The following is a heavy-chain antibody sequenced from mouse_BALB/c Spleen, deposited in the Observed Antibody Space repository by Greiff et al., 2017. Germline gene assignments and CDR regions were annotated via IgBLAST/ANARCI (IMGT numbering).Heavy chain of an antibody. J-gene: IGHJ3*01. D-gene: IGHD2-4*01. CDR1: GYSITSDYA. CDR3: TRDYDVAWFAY. V-gene: IGHV3-2*02. CDR2: ISYSGST. Sequence: EVQLQQSGPGLVKPSQSLSLTCTATGYSITSDYAWNWIRQFPGNKLGCMGYISYSGSTSYNPSLNILISITEATSTNQYFLQLNPVTTEYTATYCATRDYDVAWFAYWGQGTLVTVSA.